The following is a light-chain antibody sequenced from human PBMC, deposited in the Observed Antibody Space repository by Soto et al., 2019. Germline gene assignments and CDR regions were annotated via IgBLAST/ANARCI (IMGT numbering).Light chain of an antibody. J-gene: IGKJ1*01. CDR3: QQYDNWWT. CDR2: GAS. CDR1: QSVTSN. Sequence: EIVMTQSPATLSVSPGERATLSCRASQSVTSNLAWYQKKPGQAPRLLIYGASTRATGIPARFSGSGSGTDFNLTISRLQSEDFAVYYCQQYDNWWTFGQGTRVEIK. V-gene: IGKV3-15*01.